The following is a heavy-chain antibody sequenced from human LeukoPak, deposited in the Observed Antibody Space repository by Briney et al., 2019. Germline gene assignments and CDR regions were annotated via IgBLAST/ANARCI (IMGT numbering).Heavy chain of an antibody. D-gene: IGHD5-18*01. CDR2: ISGGGIST. CDR1: GFTVSNNY. J-gene: IGHJ4*02. V-gene: IGHV3-23*01. CDR3: AKDQRGYNKPSDY. Sequence: GGSLRLSCAASGFTVSNNYMTWVRQAPGKGLEWVSTISGGGISTYYADSVKGRFTISRDNSKNTLYLQVNSLRAEDTAVYYCAKDQRGYNKPSDYWGQGTLVTVSS.